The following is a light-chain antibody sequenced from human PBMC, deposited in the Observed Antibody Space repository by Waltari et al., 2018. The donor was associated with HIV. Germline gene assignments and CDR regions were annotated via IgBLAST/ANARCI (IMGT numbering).Light chain of an antibody. Sequence: QSALTQPASVSGSPGQSITISCTGTSSDVGGYNYVSWYQQHPGKAPKLMIYDVSKRPSGGANRCAGSKSGNTASLTISGLQAEDEADYYCCSYAGSSTLVFGGGTKLTVL. CDR3: CSYAGSSTLV. CDR2: DVS. J-gene: IGLJ2*01. CDR1: SSDVGGYNY. V-gene: IGLV2-23*02.